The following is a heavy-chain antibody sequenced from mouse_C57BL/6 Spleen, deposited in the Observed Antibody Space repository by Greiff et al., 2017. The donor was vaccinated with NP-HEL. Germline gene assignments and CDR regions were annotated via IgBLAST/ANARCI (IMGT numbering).Heavy chain of an antibody. CDR3: ARGDYYGSRRNYIDY. CDR1: GFTFSDYG. V-gene: IGHV5-17*01. D-gene: IGHD1-1*01. J-gene: IGHJ2*01. Sequence: EVKLVESGGGLVKPGGSLKLSCAASGFTFSDYGMHWVRQAPEKGLEWVAYISSGSSTIYYADTVKGRFTISRDNAKNTLFLQMTSLRSEDTAMYYGARGDYYGSRRNYIDYWGQGTTLTVSS. CDR2: ISSGSSTI.